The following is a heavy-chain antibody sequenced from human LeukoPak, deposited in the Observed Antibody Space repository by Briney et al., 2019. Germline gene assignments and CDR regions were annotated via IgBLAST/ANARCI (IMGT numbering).Heavy chain of an antibody. CDR1: GFTFDDYA. CDR2: ISYDGSNK. D-gene: IGHD5-18*01. J-gene: IGHJ4*02. V-gene: IGHV3-30*03. CDR3: ARGYSYGDLDY. Sequence: GGSLRLSCAASGFTFDDYAMHWVRQAPGKGLEWVAVISYDGSNKYYADSVKGRFTISRDNSKNTLYLQMNSLRAEDTAVYYCARGYSYGDLDYWGQGTLVTVSS.